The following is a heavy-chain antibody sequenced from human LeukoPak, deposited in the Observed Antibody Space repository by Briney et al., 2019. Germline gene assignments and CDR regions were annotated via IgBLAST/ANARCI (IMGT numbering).Heavy chain of an antibody. Sequence: GGSLRLSCAASGFTFDDYGLSWVRQVSGKGLEWVSAISNNGGYTYYADSVQGRFTISRDNSKSTLCLQMNSLRAEDTAVYHCAKQLGYCSDGSCYFPYWGQGTLVTVSS. CDR1: GFTFDDYG. V-gene: IGHV3-23*01. CDR2: ISNNGGYT. CDR3: AKQLGYCSDGSCYFPY. J-gene: IGHJ4*02. D-gene: IGHD2-15*01.